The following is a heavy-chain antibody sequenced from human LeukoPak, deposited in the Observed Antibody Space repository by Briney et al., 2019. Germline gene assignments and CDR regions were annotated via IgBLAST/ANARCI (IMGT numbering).Heavy chain of an antibody. J-gene: IGHJ6*03. V-gene: IGHV3-21*04. CDR1: GFTFSSYS. CDR2: ISSSSSYI. D-gene: IGHD2-2*01. CDR3: ARGNVVVVPAAIGLDYYYYMDV. Sequence: GGSLRLSCAASGFTFSSYSMNWVRQAPGKGLEWVSSISSSSSYIYYADSVKGRFTISRDNAKNSLYLQMNSLRSEDTAVYYCARGNVVVVPAAIGLDYYYYMDVWGKGTTVTVSS.